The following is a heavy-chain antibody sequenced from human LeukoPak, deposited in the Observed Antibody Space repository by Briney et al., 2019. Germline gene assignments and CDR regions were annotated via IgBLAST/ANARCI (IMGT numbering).Heavy chain of an antibody. D-gene: IGHD3-10*01. CDR2: MSYAGTNK. CDR3: ARDSNSYSSGSYYGMDV. J-gene: IGHJ6*02. CDR1: GFTFSTFG. Sequence: GGSLRLSCAASGFTFSTFGMRWVRQAPGKGLEWVAVMSYAGTNKYYADSVKGRFTISRDNSKNTLYLQMNSLRAEDTAVYYCARDSNSYSSGSYYGMDVWGQGTTVTVSS. V-gene: IGHV3-30*03.